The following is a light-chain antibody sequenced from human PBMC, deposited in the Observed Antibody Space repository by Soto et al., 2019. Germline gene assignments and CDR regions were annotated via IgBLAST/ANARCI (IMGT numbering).Light chain of an antibody. CDR1: QGISSL. CDR2: TAS. CDR3: QQANSFPLT. Sequence: DIQMTQSPSSVSASVGDRVTITCRASQGISSLLAWYQQKPGKAPNLLIHTASSLQSGVPSRFSGSGSGTDFTLTISCLQPEDFATYYCQQANSFPLTFGRGSKVEIK. J-gene: IGKJ4*01. V-gene: IGKV1-12*01.